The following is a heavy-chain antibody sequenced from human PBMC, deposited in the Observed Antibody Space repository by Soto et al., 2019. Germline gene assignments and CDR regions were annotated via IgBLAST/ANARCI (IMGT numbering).Heavy chain of an antibody. Sequence: PSETLSLTCTVSGGSISSGGYYWSWIRQHPGKGLEWIGYIYYSGSTYYNPSLKSRVTISVDTSKNQFSLKLSSVTAADTAVYYCARSVRRNSGSYRDYYGIDVWGQGTTGTVSS. J-gene: IGHJ6*02. CDR2: IYYSGST. D-gene: IGHD1-26*01. CDR1: GGSISSGGYY. V-gene: IGHV4-31*02. CDR3: ARSVRRNSGSYRDYYGIDV.